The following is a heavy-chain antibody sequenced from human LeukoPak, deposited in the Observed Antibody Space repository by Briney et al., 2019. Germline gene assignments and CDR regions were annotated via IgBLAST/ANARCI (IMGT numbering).Heavy chain of an antibody. J-gene: IGHJ4*02. Sequence: PGGSLRLSCAAAGFTFSNARMNWGRQAPGKGLEWVSNIKQDGSEKYYVDSVKGRFTISRDNAKNSLYLQMHSLRAEDTAVYYCAREPGGVATIPSFDYWGQGTLVTVSS. D-gene: IGHD5-12*01. CDR2: IKQDGSEK. CDR3: AREPGGVATIPSFDY. CDR1: GFTFSNAR. V-gene: IGHV3-7*01.